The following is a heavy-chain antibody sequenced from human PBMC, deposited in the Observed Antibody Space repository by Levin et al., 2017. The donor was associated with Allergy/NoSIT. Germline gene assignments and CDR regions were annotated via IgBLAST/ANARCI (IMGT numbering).Heavy chain of an antibody. CDR2: ISGSGGST. CDR1: GFTFSSYA. D-gene: IGHD3-10*01. J-gene: IGHJ4*02. Sequence: GGSLRLSCAASGFTFSSYAMSWVRQAPGKGLEWVSAISGSGGSTYYADSVKGRFTISRDNSKNTLYLQMNSLRAEETAVYYCAKRVGYGSGLGVYWGQGTLVTVSS. CDR3: AKRVGYGSGLGVY. V-gene: IGHV3-23*01.